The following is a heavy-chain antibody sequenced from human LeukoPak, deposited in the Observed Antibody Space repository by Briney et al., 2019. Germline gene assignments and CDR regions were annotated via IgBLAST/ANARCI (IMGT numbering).Heavy chain of an antibody. Sequence: PSETLSLTCTVSGGSISSYYWSWIRQPPGKGLEWIGYIYYSGSTNYNPSLKSRVTISVDTSKNQFSLKLSSVTAADTAVYYCATGSGYYMTEYYFDYWGQGTLVTVS. J-gene: IGHJ4*02. V-gene: IGHV4-59*01. D-gene: IGHD3-3*01. CDR3: ATGSGYYMTEYYFDY. CDR1: GGSISSYY. CDR2: IYYSGST.